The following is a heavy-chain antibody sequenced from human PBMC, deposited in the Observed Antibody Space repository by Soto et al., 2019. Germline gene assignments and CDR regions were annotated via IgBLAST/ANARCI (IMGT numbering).Heavy chain of an antibody. CDR3: AKVASGGNYFYYYGMDV. V-gene: IGHV3-74*01. CDR2: INSDGSST. Sequence: PGGSLRLSCAASGFTFSSYWMHWIRQAPGKGLVWVSRINSDGSSTSYADSVKGRFTISRDNAKNTLYLQMNSLRAEDTAVYYCAKVASGGNYFYYYGMDVWGQGTTVTVS. D-gene: IGHD2-15*01. J-gene: IGHJ6*02. CDR1: GFTFSSYW.